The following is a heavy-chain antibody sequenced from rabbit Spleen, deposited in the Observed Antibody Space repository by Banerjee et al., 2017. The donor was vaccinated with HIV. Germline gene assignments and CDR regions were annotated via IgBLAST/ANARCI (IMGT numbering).Heavy chain of an antibody. CDR1: GFDFSNYNF. D-gene: IGHD8-1*01. J-gene: IGHJ6*01. CDR2: IDSGSRDFT. V-gene: IGHV1S40*01. Sequence: LVEYGGDLVQPAASLTLTCTASGFDFSNYNFMCWVRQAPGKGLEWIACIDSGSRDFTYYASWAKGRFTISKTSSTTVTLQMTSLTAADTATYFCARDTGTSFSTYGMDLWGPGTLVTVS. CDR3: ARDTGTSFSTYGMDL.